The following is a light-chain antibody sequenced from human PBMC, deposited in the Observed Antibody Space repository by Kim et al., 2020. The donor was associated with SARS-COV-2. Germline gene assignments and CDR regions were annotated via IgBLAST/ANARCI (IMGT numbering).Light chain of an antibody. Sequence: DIQMTQSPSSLSAPVGDRVTITCRASQVISNYLAWYQQKPGKVPKVLIYAASTLQSGVPSRFSGSGSGTDFTLTISSLQREDVATYYCQKYDGAPWAFGQGTKVDIK. CDR3: QKYDGAPWA. J-gene: IGKJ1*01. CDR2: AAS. V-gene: IGKV1-27*01. CDR1: QVISNY.